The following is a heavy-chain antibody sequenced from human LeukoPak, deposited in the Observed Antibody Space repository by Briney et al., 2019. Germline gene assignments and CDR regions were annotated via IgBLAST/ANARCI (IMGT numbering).Heavy chain of an antibody. V-gene: IGHV4-30-2*01. D-gene: IGHD6-13*01. J-gene: IGHJ6*02. CDR3: ARVVGYSSSWHGYYYYYGMDV. CDR1: GGSISSGGYS. Sequence: SQTLSLTCAVSGGSISSGGYSWSWIRQPPGKGLEWIGYIYHSGSTYYNPSLKSRVTISVDRSKNQFSLKLSTVTAADTAVYYCARVVGYSSSWHGYYYYYGMDVWGQGTTVTVSS. CDR2: IYHSGST.